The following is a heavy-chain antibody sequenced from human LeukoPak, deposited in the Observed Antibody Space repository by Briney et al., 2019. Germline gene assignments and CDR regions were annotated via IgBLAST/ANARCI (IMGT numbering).Heavy chain of an antibody. CDR3: VRRDNTGWNYFDY. CDR2: IYYKGNT. CDR1: GGSINSHY. J-gene: IGHJ4*02. V-gene: IGHV4-59*08. Sequence: PSETLSLTCTVSGGSINSHYWSWIRQPPGKGLEWIGDIYYKGNTNHNPSLKSRVTISVDTSKNHLSLKLTSVLAADTAIYYCVRRDNTGWNYFDYWGQGILVTVSS. D-gene: IGHD6-19*01.